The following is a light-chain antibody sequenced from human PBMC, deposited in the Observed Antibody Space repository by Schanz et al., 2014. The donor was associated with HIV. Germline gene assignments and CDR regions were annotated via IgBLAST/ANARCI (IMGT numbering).Light chain of an antibody. Sequence: EIVLTQSPGTLSLSPGERATLSCRASQSVSITYLAWYQQKPGQAPRLLVYGASSRATGIPDRFSGSGSGTDFTLTISRLEPEDFAVYYCQQRSTWPLTFGGGTKVGIK. CDR2: GAS. CDR3: QQRSTWPLT. V-gene: IGKV3D-20*02. CDR1: QSVSITY. J-gene: IGKJ4*01.